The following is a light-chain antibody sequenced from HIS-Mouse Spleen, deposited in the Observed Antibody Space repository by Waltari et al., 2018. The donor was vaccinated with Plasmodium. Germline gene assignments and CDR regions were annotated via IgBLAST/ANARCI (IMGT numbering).Light chain of an antibody. Sequence: QSALTQPASVSGSPGQSITISCTGTSSDVGGYNYVSWYQPHPGKAPKLMIYDVSNLPSGVANRFSGSKSGNTASLTISGLQAEDEADYYCSSYTSSSTLNYVFGTGTKVTVL. CDR2: DVS. CDR1: SSDVGGYNY. CDR3: SSYTSSSTLNYV. V-gene: IGLV2-14*03. J-gene: IGLJ1*01.